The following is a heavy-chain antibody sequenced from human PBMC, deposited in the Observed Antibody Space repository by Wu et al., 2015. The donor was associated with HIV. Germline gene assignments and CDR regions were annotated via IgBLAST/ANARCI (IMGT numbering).Heavy chain of an antibody. V-gene: IGHV1-18*01. CDR3: AREGPTTVTAEWWFDP. CDR1: GYTFTSYG. D-gene: IGHD4-17*01. CDR2: ISAYNGNT. Sequence: QVQLVQSGAEVKKPGASVKVSCKASGYTFTSYGISWVRQAPGQGLEWMGWISAYNGNTNYAQKLQGRVTMTTDTSTSTAYMELRSLRSDDTAVYYCAREGPTTVTAEWWFDPWGQGNPGSPSPQ. J-gene: IGHJ5*02.